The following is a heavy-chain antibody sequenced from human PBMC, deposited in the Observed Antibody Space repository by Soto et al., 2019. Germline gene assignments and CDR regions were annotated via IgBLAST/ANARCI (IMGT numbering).Heavy chain of an antibody. Sequence: QVQLVQSGAEVKKPGSSVKVSCKASGGTFSSYTISWVRQAPGQGLAWMGRIIPILGIANYAQKFQGRVTITADKSTSTAYMELSSLRSEDTAVYYCASQASGSDAFDIWGQGTMVTVSS. D-gene: IGHD6-25*01. CDR3: ASQASGSDAFDI. CDR1: GGTFSSYT. CDR2: IIPILGIA. V-gene: IGHV1-69*02. J-gene: IGHJ3*02.